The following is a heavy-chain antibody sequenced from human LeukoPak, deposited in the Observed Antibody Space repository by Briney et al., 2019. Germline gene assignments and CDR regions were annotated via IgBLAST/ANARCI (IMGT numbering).Heavy chain of an antibody. V-gene: IGHV5-51*01. Sequence: RESLKISCEGSGYNFINYWIGWVRQMPGKGLEWMGTIYPGDSDARYSPSFQGQVTISADKSIGTAYLQWSSLKASDTAMYYCARLRNFYDSSGSFDSWGQGTLVTVSS. CDR1: GYNFINYW. CDR3: ARLRNFYDSSGSFDS. D-gene: IGHD3-22*01. J-gene: IGHJ4*02. CDR2: IYPGDSDA.